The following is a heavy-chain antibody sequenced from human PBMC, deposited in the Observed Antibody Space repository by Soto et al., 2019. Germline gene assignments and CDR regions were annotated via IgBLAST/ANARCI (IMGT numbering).Heavy chain of an antibody. CDR3: ARRLYDTSGYRYFDF. CDR1: GYSFSSYW. V-gene: IGHV5-51*01. CDR2: IFPDDSET. Sequence: GESLKISCKASGYSFSSYWIGWVRQIPGKGLEWMGIIFPDDSETRYSPSFQGKVSISVDKSITTAYLQWSSLKASDTAMYYCARRLYDTSGYRYFDFWGQGTLVTVSS. D-gene: IGHD3-22*01. J-gene: IGHJ4*02.